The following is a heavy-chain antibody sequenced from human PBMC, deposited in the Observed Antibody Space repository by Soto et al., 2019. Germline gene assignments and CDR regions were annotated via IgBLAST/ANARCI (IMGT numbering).Heavy chain of an antibody. CDR1: GGSFSGYY. V-gene: IGHV4-34*01. J-gene: IGHJ5*02. Sequence: QVQLQQLGAGLLKPSETLSLTCAVYGGSFSGYYWRWIRQPPGKGLEWIGELNHSGSTNYNPSLKSRGTISVDTAKNQFSLKLSSVTAADTAVYYCARGKVHRYNWFDPWGQGTLVTVSS. CDR2: LNHSGST. CDR3: ARGKVHRYNWFDP.